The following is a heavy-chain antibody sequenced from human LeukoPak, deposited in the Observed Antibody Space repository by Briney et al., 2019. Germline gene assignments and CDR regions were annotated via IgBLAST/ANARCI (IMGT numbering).Heavy chain of an antibody. CDR2: IIPIFGTA. D-gene: IGHD3-22*01. J-gene: IGHJ4*02. CDR3: ARTPKSETYYYNISGYSPFDY. CDR1: GGTFSSYA. Sequence: ASVKVSCKASGGTFSSYAISWVRQAPGQGLEWMGGIIPIFGTANYAQKFQGRVTITTDESTSTACMELSSLRSEDTAVYYCARTPKSETYYYNISGYSPFDYWGQGTLVTVSS. V-gene: IGHV1-69*05.